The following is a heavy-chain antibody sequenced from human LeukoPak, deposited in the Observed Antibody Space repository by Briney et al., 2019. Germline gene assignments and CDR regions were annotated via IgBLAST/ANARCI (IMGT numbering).Heavy chain of an antibody. CDR2: ITSDGGDT. J-gene: IGHJ4*02. D-gene: IGHD1-26*01. V-gene: IGHV3-23*01. CDR1: GFTFSSYA. Sequence: GGSLRLSCVASGFTFSSYAMTWGRQAPGKGLECVSHITSDGGDTNYADSVKGRFAISRDNFKSTLYLQMDSLRAEDTAVYYCAKGLSYSSGGGGDWGQGTLVTVSS. CDR3: AKGLSYSSGGGGD.